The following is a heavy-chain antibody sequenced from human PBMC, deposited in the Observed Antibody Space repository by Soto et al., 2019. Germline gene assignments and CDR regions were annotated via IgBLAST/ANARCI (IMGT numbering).Heavy chain of an antibody. J-gene: IGHJ4*02. V-gene: IGHV3-15*01. CDR2: IKSKADGSTT. CDR1: GITLSNAW. Sequence: EVQLVESGGGLVKPGGSFRLSCEASGITLSNAWMTWVRQVPGKGREWVGRIKSKADGSTTEYGSPVKDRFIITRDDSDNTLDLQMHSLKTEDTAVYYCATPRPGTHGYGYWGQGTLVTVSS. CDR3: ATPRPGTHGYGY. D-gene: IGHD5-18*01.